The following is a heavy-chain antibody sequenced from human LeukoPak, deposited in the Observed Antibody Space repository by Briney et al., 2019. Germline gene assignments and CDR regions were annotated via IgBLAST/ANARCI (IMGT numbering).Heavy chain of an antibody. CDR1: GFSFSNDW. Sequence: QSGGSLRLSCAASGFSFSNDWMCWVHQAPGKGLEWVANINQDESKKYYVDSVKGRFTISRDNAKNSLYLQMSSLRAEDTAVYYCARDHAYRTDYWGQGTLVTVSS. J-gene: IGHJ4*02. D-gene: IGHD2-2*01. CDR2: INQDESKK. V-gene: IGHV3-7*01. CDR3: ARDHAYRTDY.